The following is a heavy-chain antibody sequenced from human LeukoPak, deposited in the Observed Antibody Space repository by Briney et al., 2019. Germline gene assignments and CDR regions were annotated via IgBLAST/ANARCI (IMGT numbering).Heavy chain of an antibody. CDR1: GGSLTTTSYS. CDR3: ARHFDYYGYYFDY. J-gene: IGHJ4*02. CDR2: IDYSGTT. D-gene: IGHD1-26*01. V-gene: IGHV4-39*01. Sequence: SETLSLTCTVSGGSLTTTSYSWGWIRQPPGKGLEWIGSIDYSGTTYYNPSLKSRFTISVDTSKNQFSPKLTSVTAADTAVYYCARHFDYYGYYFDYWGQGTLVTVSS.